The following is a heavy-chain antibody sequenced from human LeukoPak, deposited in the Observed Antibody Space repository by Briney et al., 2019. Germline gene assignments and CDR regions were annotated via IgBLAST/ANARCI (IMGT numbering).Heavy chain of an antibody. D-gene: IGHD3-22*01. CDR2: IYTSGST. CDR3: ARDLSLYYYDSSAPEYYFDY. Sequence: PSETLSLTCTVYGGSISSYYWSWIRQPAGKGLEWIGRIYTSGSTNYNPSLKSRVTMSVDTSKNQFSLKLSSVTAADTAVYYCARDLSLYYYDSSAPEYYFDYWGQGTLVTVSS. CDR1: GGSISSYY. V-gene: IGHV4-4*07. J-gene: IGHJ4*02.